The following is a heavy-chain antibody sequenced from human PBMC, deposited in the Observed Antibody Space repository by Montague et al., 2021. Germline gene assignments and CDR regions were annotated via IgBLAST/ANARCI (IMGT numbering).Heavy chain of an antibody. V-gene: IGHV4-34*01. D-gene: IGHD3-10*01. Sequence: SETLSLTCAAYGGSFSGYYWSWIRQPPGKGLEWIGEINHSGSTNYNPSPKSRVTISVDTSKNQFSLKLSSVTAADTAVYYCARRGGTMVRGVKGYMDVWGKGTTVTVSS. CDR2: INHSGST. J-gene: IGHJ6*03. CDR3: ARRGGTMVRGVKGYMDV. CDR1: GGSFSGYY.